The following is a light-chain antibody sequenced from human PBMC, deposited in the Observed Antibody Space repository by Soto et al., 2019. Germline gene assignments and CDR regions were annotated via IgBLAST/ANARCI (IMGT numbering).Light chain of an antibody. CDR3: CSYEGSTARVV. CDR2: EVS. CDR1: SSDVVTYKY. Sequence: QSALTQPASVSGSPGQSIAISCTGTSSDVVTYKYVSWYQQHPGKAPKLMIFEVSIRPSGVSDRFSGSKSGNTASLTISGLRHADEADYYCCSYEGSTARVVFGGGTKVTVL. J-gene: IGLJ2*01. V-gene: IGLV2-14*01.